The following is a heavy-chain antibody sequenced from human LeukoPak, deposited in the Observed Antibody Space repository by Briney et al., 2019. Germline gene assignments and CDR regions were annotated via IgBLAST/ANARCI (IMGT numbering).Heavy chain of an antibody. J-gene: IGHJ4*02. D-gene: IGHD1-26*01. Sequence: SQTLSLTCTVSGGSISSYYWSWIRQPPGKGLEWIGYIYYSGSTNYNPSLKSRVTISVDTSKNQFSLKLSSVTAADTAVYYCASTTSGSYYLFGYWGQGTLVTVSS. CDR1: GGSISSYY. CDR2: IYYSGST. V-gene: IGHV4-59*01. CDR3: ASTTSGSYYLFGY.